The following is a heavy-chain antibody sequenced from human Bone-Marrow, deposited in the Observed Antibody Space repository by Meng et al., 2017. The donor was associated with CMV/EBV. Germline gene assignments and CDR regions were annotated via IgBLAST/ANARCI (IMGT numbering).Heavy chain of an antibody. J-gene: IGHJ4*02. CDR3: ARQSNTGYSSSHGAY. D-gene: IGHD6-13*01. CDR1: GGSISSSSYY. CDR2: IYYSGST. V-gene: IGHV4-39*01. Sequence: SETLSLTCTVSGGSISSSSYYWGWIRQPPGKGLEWIGSIYYSGSTYYNPSLKSRVTISVDTSKNQFSLKLSSVTAADTAVYYCARQSNTGYSSSHGAYWGQGTLVTVSS.